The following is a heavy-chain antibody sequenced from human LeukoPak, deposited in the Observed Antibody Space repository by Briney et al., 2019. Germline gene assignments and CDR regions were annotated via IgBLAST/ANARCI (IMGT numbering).Heavy chain of an antibody. D-gene: IGHD6-13*01. V-gene: IGHV3-48*03. CDR2: ISSSGSTI. CDR1: GFTFSPYE. Sequence: GGSLRLSCAASGFTFSPYEMNWVRQAPGKGLEWVSYISSSGSTIYYADSVKGRFTISRDNAKNSLYLQMNSLRAEDTAVYYCATGGDSSSWPPGGMNVWGQGTTVTVSS. J-gene: IGHJ6*02. CDR3: ATGGDSSSWPPGGMNV.